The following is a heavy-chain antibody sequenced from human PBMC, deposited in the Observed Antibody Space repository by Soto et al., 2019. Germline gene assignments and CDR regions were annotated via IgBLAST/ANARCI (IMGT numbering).Heavy chain of an antibody. CDR3: ARSRFDSDIFDY. CDR2: IYYSGST. V-gene: IGHV4-31*03. D-gene: IGHD3-10*01. Sequence: SETLSLTCTVSGGSISSGGYYWSWIRQHPGKGLEWIGYIYYSGSTYYNPSLKSRVTISVDTSKNQFSLKLSSVTAADTAVYYCARSRFDSDIFDYWGQGTLVTV. CDR1: GGSISSGGYY. J-gene: IGHJ4*02.